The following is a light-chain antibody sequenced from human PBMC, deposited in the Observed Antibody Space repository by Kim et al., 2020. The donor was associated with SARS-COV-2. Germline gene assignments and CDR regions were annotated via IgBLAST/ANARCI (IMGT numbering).Light chain of an antibody. CDR2: DST. Sequence: QSVLTQPPSVTGAPGQGVTLSCAGTPSNIGAGNGVHWYHHIPGTAPRLLISDSTNRPSGVPDRFSGSISGTSASLVITGLQVEDEADYYCQSFDNSLTGLVFGGGTQLTVL. CDR3: QSFDNSLTGLV. CDR1: PSNIGAGNG. V-gene: IGLV1-40*01. J-gene: IGLJ2*01.